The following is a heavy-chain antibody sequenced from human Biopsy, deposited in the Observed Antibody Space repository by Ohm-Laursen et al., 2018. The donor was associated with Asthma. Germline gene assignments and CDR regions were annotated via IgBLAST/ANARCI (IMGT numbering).Heavy chain of an antibody. J-gene: IGHJ6*02. CDR3: ARIPRRSGSYFVDY. CDR1: GDSITSGGCC. CDR2: IHHSGTS. D-gene: IGHD3-22*01. Sequence: TLSLTCTVSGDSITSGGCCWNWIRQHPGKGLEWIGYIHHSGTSYFNPSLKSRVSFSRDTSKNQFSLRLSSVTAADTAMYYCARIPRRSGSYFVDYWGRGTTVTVSS. V-gene: IGHV4-31*03.